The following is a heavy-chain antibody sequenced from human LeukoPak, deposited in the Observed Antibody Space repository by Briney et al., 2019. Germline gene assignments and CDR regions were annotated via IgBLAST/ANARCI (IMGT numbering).Heavy chain of an antibody. CDR2: ISAGGTRT. Sequence: PGGSLRLSCAASGFSFSNYAMAWVRQAPGKGLEWVSGISAGGTRTYYADSVRGRFTIFRDNSMDTVYLQMNSLRAEDTAVYYCARDRPTLTGYYPFDYWGQGTLVTVSS. V-gene: IGHV3-23*01. CDR1: GFSFSNYA. CDR3: ARDRPTLTGYYPFDY. D-gene: IGHD3-9*01. J-gene: IGHJ4*02.